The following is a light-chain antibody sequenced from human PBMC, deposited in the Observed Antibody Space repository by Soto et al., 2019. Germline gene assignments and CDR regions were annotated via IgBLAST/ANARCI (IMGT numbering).Light chain of an antibody. CDR3: QQYGSSPTIT. V-gene: IGKV3-20*01. Sequence: ELVLTQSPGTLSLSPGERATLSCRASQSVSSSYLAWYQQKPGQAPRLLIYGASSRATGIPDRFSGSGSGTDFTLTISRLEPEDFAVYYCQQYGSSPTITFGQGTRLEI. CDR2: GAS. CDR1: QSVSSSY. J-gene: IGKJ5*01.